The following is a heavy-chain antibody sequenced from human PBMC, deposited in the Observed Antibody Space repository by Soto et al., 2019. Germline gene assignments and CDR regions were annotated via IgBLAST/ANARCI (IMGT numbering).Heavy chain of an antibody. D-gene: IGHD4-17*01. V-gene: IGHV4-31*03. CDR1: GGSISSGGYY. Sequence: QVQLQESGPGLVKPSQTLSLTCTVSGGSISSGGYYWSWIRQHPGKGLEWIGYIYYSGSTSYNPSLKSRVTISVDTSKNQFSLKLSSVTAADTAVYYCARDPGATVTFQFDPWGQGTLVTVSS. CDR2: IYYSGST. CDR3: ARDPGATVTFQFDP. J-gene: IGHJ5*02.